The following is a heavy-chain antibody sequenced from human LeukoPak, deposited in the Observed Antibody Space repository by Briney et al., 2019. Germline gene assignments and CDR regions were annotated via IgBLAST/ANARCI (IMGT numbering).Heavy chain of an antibody. Sequence: GGSLRLSCAASGFTFSSYAMSWVRQAPGKGLEWVSAISGSGGSTYYADSVKGRFTISRDNSKKTLYLEMNSLRIEDTAVYFCAKGMLTYYYLDVWGKGTTVIVSS. CDR1: GFTFSSYA. CDR3: AKGMLTYYYLDV. J-gene: IGHJ6*03. V-gene: IGHV3-23*01. D-gene: IGHD3-16*01. CDR2: ISGSGGST.